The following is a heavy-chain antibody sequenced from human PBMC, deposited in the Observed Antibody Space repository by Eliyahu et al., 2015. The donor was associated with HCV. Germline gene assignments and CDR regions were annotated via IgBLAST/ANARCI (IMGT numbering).Heavy chain of an antibody. J-gene: IGHJ5*02. CDR2: ISWDGGST. D-gene: IGHD6-6*01. CDR3: AKQVRPYSSSPTGWFDP. V-gene: IGHV3-43*01. CDR1: GFTFDDYT. Sequence: EVQLVESGGVVVQPGGSLRLSCAASGFTFDDYTMHWVRQAPGKGLEWVSLISWDGGSTYYADSVKGRFTISRDNSKNSLYLQMNSLRTEDTALYYCAKQVRPYSSSPTGWFDPWGQGTLVTVSS.